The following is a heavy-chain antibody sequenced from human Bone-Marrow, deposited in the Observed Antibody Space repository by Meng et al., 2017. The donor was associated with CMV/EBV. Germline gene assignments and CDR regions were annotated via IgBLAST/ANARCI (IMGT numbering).Heavy chain of an antibody. CDR3: ARVSSGWPLIDY. CDR2: INPNSGGT. CDR1: GYTFNGYY. Sequence: ASVKVSCKASGYTFNGYYMHWVRQAPGQGLEWMGWINPNSGGTNYAQKFQGRVTMTRDTSISTAYMELSRLRSDDTAVYYWARVSSGWPLIDYWGQGTLVTVS. J-gene: IGHJ4*02. D-gene: IGHD6-19*01. V-gene: IGHV1-2*02.